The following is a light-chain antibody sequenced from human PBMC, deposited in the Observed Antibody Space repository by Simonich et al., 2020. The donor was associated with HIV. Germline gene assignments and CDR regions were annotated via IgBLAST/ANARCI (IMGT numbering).Light chain of an antibody. CDR3: CSYAGSSPVV. CDR1: SSDVGGYDY. V-gene: IGLV2-23*02. CDR2: DVS. Sequence: QSALTQSASVSGSPGQSLTIACTGTSSDVGGYDYVSWYQQHPGKAPKLMIYDVSQRPSGVSNRFSGSKSGNTASLTISGLQAEDEADYYCCSYAGSSPVVFGGGTKLTVL. J-gene: IGLJ2*01.